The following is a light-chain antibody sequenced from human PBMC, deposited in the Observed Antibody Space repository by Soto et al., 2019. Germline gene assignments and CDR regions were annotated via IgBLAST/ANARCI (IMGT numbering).Light chain of an antibody. Sequence: QSALTQPASVSGXPXQSXTXSCTXTSXDVGGYNYVSWYQQHPGKAPKLMIYDVSNRPSGVSNRFSGSKSGNTASLTISGLQAEDEADYYCSSYTSSSPVVFGGGTKVTVL. J-gene: IGLJ2*01. V-gene: IGLV2-14*01. CDR3: SSYTSSSPVV. CDR1: SXDVGGYNY. CDR2: DVS.